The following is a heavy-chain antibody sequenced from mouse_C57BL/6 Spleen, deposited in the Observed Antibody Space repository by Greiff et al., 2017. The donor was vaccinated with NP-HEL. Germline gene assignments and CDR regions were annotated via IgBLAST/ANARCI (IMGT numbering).Heavy chain of an antibody. V-gene: IGHV1-69*01. CDR1: GYTFTSYW. CDR3: ARGFTAQATNYFDY. D-gene: IGHD3-2*02. J-gene: IGHJ2*01. Sequence: QVQLKQPGAELVMPGASVKLSCKASGYTFTSYWMHWVKQRPGQGLEWIGEIDPSDSYTNYNQKFKGKSTLTVDKSSSTAYMQLSSLTSEDSAVYYCARGFTAQATNYFDYWGQGTTLTVSS. CDR2: IDPSDSYT.